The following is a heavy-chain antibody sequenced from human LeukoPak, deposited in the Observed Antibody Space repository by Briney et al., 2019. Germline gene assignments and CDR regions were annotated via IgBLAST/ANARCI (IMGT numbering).Heavy chain of an antibody. CDR3: AREGYCGGDCYGGWDNWFDP. J-gene: IGHJ5*02. CDR1: GYTFTIYY. V-gene: IGHV1-46*01. CDR2: INPSGGST. Sequence: ASVKVSCKASGYTFTIYYMHWVRQAPGQGLEWMGIINPSGGSTSYAQKFQGRVTMTRDMSTSTVYMELSSLRSEDTAVYYCAREGYCGGDCYGGWDNWFDPWGQGTLVTVSS. D-gene: IGHD2-21*02.